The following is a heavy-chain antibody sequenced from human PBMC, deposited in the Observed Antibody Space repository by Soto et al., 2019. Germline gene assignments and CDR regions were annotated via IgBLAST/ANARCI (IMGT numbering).Heavy chain of an antibody. CDR1: GYTFTGHY. Sequence: QVQLVQSGAEVKKPGASVRVSCKASGYTFTGHYIHWVRQAPGQGLEWMGRISAYNGNTNFAQKLQDRVTMTTDTSTSTANMELRSLRSDDTAVYYCARTYDSSGYYYYGMDVWGQGTTVTVSS. J-gene: IGHJ6*02. CDR3: ARTYDSSGYYYYGMDV. V-gene: IGHV1-18*04. CDR2: ISAYNGNT. D-gene: IGHD3-22*01.